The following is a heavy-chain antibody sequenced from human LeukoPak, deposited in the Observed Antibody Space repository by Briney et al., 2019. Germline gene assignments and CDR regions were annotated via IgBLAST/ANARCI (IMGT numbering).Heavy chain of an antibody. CDR2: ISVDSHST. J-gene: IGHJ6*02. V-gene: IGHV3-43*02. CDR3: ARDTEGYIYGYYYYGMDV. CDR1: GFTFDDYA. D-gene: IGHD5-18*01. Sequence: GGSLRLSCAASGFTFDDYAMHWVRHAPGKGLEWVSLISVDSHSTFYADSVKGRFTISRDNSKNSLYLQMNSLRNDDTALYYCARDTEGYIYGYYYYGMDVWGQGTTVTVSS.